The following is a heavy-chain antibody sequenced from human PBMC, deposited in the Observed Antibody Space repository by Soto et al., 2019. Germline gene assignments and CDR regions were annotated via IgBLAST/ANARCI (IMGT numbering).Heavy chain of an antibody. Sequence: SVKVSCKASGGTFSSYAISWVRQAPGQGLEWMGGIIPIFGTANYAQKFQGRVTITADESTSTAYMELSSLRSEDTAVYYCAGDDDYYYGMDVWGQGTTVTVSS. CDR3: AGDDDYYYGMDV. V-gene: IGHV1-69*13. CDR2: IIPIFGTA. J-gene: IGHJ6*02. CDR1: GGTFSSYA.